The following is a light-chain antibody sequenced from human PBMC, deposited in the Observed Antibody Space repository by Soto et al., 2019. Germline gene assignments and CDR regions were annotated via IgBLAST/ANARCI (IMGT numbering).Light chain of an antibody. CDR1: SSDVGAYNY. CDR3: SSYTRSSFVI. V-gene: IGLV2-14*03. CDR2: DVS. J-gene: IGLJ2*01. Sequence: QSALTQAASVSGSPGQSITISCTGTSSDVGAYNYVSWYQHHPGKAPKLMIYDVSNRPSGVSNRFSGSKSGNTASLTISGLQAEDEADYYCSSYTRSSFVIFGGGTKLTVL.